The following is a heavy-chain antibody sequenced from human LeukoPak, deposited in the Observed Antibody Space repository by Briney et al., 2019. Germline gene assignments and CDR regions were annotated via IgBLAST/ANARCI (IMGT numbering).Heavy chain of an antibody. CDR1: GGSISSYY. CDR2: IYYSGST. CDR3: ARDHPAAYGMDV. Sequence: SETLSLTCTVSGGSISSYYWSWIRQPPGKGLEWIGYIYYSGSTNYNPSLKSRVTISVDTSKKQFSLKVSSVTAADTAVYYCARDHPAAYGMDVWGQGTTVTVSS. V-gene: IGHV4-59*01. J-gene: IGHJ6*02.